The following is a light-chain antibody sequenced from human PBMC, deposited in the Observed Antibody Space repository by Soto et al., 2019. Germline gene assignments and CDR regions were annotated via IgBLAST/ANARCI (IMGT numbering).Light chain of an antibody. Sequence: DIVLTQSPASLDVSLGERVTINCKSSQSLFFTSNKKNSLAWYQQKPGQPPKLIIYWGSSRESGVPARFRGAGSSTDFTLTISSLQAEDVAVYYCQQGYRSPFTFGQGTKVEIK. V-gene: IGKV4-1*01. J-gene: IGKJ2*01. CDR2: WGS. CDR1: QSLFFTSNKKNS. CDR3: QQGYRSPFT.